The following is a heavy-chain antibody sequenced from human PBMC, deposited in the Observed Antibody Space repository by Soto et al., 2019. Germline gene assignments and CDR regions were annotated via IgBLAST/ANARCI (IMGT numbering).Heavy chain of an antibody. V-gene: IGHV4-30-4*01. CDR3: ARAAFSYGHLLF. CDR2: VFYSGAA. Sequence: PYETLSLTCNASGGPIKTGDYYWNWICQPPGKGLEWIGYVFYSGAANYSPALKSRAAISMDTSKNQVSLSLTSVTPAHTAVYYCARAAFSYGHLLFWDQGIRVTVSS. D-gene: IGHD3-10*01. J-gene: IGHJ4*02. CDR1: GGPIKTGDYY.